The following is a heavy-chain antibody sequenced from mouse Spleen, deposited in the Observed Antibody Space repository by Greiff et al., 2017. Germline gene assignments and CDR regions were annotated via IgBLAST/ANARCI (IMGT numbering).Heavy chain of an antibody. CDR2: INPSTGYT. CDR1: GYTFTSYW. V-gene: IGHV1-7*01. J-gene: IGHJ4*01. CDR3: ARGAYYRYGHYAMDY. Sequence: LVESGAELAKPGASVKMSCKASGYTFTSYWMHWVKQRPGQGLEWIGYINPSTGYTEYNQKFKDKATLTADKSSSTAYMQLSSLTSEDSAVYYCARGAYYRYGHYAMDYWGQGTSVTVSS. D-gene: IGHD2-14*01.